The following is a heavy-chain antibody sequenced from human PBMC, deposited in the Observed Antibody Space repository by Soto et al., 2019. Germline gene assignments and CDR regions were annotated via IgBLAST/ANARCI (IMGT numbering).Heavy chain of an antibody. Sequence: EVQLVESGGGLVQPGGSLRLSCEVSGFTFSSYLIHWVRQAPGKGLVWVSRINSDGSSTSYADSVRGRFAISRDSAKNTLYLQMNSLRDEDTAVYYCAIVVTNTVFDYWGRGTLVTVSS. D-gene: IGHD2-21*02. CDR1: GFTFSSYL. J-gene: IGHJ4*02. CDR2: INSDGSST. CDR3: AIVVTNTVFDY. V-gene: IGHV3-74*01.